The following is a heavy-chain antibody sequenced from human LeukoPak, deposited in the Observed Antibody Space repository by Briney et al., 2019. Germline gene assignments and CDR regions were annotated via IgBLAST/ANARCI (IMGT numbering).Heavy chain of an antibody. CDR2: ISWNSDNI. CDR1: GFTFDDYA. Sequence: GGSLRLSCAASGFTFDDYALHWVRQAPGKGLEWVSGISWNSDNIGYADSVKGRFTISRDNAKNSLYLQMNSLRAEDTALYYCAKGDSSGEGDYWGQGTLVTVSS. D-gene: IGHD6-19*01. CDR3: AKGDSSGEGDY. J-gene: IGHJ4*02. V-gene: IGHV3-9*01.